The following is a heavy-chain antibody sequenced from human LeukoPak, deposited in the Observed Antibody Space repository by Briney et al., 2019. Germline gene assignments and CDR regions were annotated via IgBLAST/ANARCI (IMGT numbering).Heavy chain of an antibody. CDR2: IRQDGSEK. Sequence: PGGSLRLSCAASGFTFSSYWMSWVRQAPGQGLESVANIRQDGSEKYYVDSVKGRFTISRDNAKNSLYLQMNSLRAEDTAVYYCARGRGMGATSPFDYWGQGTLVTVSS. CDR3: ARGRGMGATSPFDY. V-gene: IGHV3-7*04. CDR1: GFTFSSYW. J-gene: IGHJ4*02. D-gene: IGHD1-26*01.